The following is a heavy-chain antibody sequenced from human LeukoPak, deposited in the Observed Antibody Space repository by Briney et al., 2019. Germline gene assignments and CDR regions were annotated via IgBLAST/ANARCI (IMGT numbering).Heavy chain of an antibody. V-gene: IGHV4-31*03. D-gene: IGHD3-22*01. J-gene: IGHJ4*02. Sequence: PSQTLSLTCTVSGGSISSGGYYWSWIRQHPGKGLEWIGYIHYSGSTYYNPSLKSRVTISVDTSKNQFSLKLSSVTAADTAVYYCARGPRSYYDSSGYFDYWGQGTLVIVSS. CDR1: GGSISSGGYY. CDR3: ARGPRSYYDSSGYFDY. CDR2: IHYSGST.